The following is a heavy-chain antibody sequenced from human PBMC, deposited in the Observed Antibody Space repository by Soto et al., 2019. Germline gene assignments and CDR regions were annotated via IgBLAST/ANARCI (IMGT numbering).Heavy chain of an antibody. J-gene: IGHJ5*02. CDR3: ARDQVPAALLGWFHP. V-gene: IGHV4-39*02. Sequence: SETLSLTCTVSGGSVGSSSYSWGWIRQSPGKGLEWIGTIYSSENTYYNPSLLSRVTISVDTSKNEFSLRLSSVTAADTAVYYCARDQVPAALLGWFHPWGQGTLVTVSS. CDR1: GGSVGSSSYS. D-gene: IGHD2-2*01. CDR2: IYSSENT.